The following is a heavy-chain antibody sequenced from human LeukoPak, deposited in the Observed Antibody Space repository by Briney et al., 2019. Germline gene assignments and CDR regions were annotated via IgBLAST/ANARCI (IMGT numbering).Heavy chain of an antibody. V-gene: IGHV3-21*04. CDR3: ARDRDNFVVVVAATPWFDP. CDR2: ISSSSRDI. CDR1: GFTFSSYA. D-gene: IGHD2-15*01. Sequence: VGALRLSCAASGFTFSSYAMSGGRQAPGKGLEWGSYISSSSRDIYYADSVKGRVTLSRDNAKKSLYLHMNRLRDDETAAYTCARDRDNFVVVVAATPWFDPWGQGTLVTVSS. J-gene: IGHJ5*02.